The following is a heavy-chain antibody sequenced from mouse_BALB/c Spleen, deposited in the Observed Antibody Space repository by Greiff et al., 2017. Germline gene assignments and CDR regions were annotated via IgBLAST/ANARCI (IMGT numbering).Heavy chain of an antibody. D-gene: IGHD1-1*01. CDR2: IAPGSGST. Sequence: DLVKPGASVKLSCKASGYTFTSYWINWINQRPGQALEWIGRIAPGSGSTYYNEMFKGKATLTVDTSSSTAYIQLSSLSSEDSAVYFCAREDYYGSSYFDYWGQGTTLTVSS. CDR1: GYTFTSYW. J-gene: IGHJ2*01. CDR3: AREDYYGSSYFDY. V-gene: IGHV1S41*01.